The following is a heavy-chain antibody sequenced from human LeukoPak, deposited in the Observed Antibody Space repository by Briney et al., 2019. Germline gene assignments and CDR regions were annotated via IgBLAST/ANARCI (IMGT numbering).Heavy chain of an antibody. CDR2: IYYSGST. J-gene: IGHJ4*02. Sequence: SETLSLSCTASGCSISSSGYYWGWLRQPQGQGLDWIGSIYYSGSTYYNPSLKSRVTISVDTSKKQFSLKLSSVTAADTAGYYCARISLTGYAPISGYFDYWVQGTLVTDSS. D-gene: IGHD3-9*01. V-gene: IGHV4-39*07. CDR1: GCSISSSGYY. CDR3: ARISLTGYAPISGYFDY.